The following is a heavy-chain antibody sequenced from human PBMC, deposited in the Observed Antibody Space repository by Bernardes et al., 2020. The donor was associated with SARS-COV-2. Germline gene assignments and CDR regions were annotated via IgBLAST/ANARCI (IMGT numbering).Heavy chain of an antibody. D-gene: IGHD5-12*01. Sequence: GGSLSLSCAASGFRFNNYAMTWVRQAPGKGLEWVSALSGSGGSTYYADSVKGRFTISRDNSENTLYLQINSLRAEDTAVYYCAKSLQYSGYEYYYFYYMDVWGKGTTVTVSS. CDR1: GFRFNNYA. V-gene: IGHV3-23*01. J-gene: IGHJ6*03. CDR2: LSGSGGST. CDR3: AKSLQYSGYEYYYFYYMDV.